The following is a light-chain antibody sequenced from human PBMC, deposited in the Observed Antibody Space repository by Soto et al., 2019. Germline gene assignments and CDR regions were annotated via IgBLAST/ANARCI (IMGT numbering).Light chain of an antibody. Sequence: QSALTQPPSASGSPGQSVTISCTGTSSDVGGYNYVSWYQQHPGKAPKLMIYEVTKRPSGVPDRFSGSKSGNTASLTVSGLQAEDEADYYGSSYAGSSNFVFGTGTKLTVL. V-gene: IGLV2-8*01. CDR2: EVT. CDR1: SSDVGGYNY. CDR3: SSYAGSSNFV. J-gene: IGLJ1*01.